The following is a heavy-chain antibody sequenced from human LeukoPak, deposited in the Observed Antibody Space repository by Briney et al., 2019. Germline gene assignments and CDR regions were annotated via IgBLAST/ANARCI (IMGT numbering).Heavy chain of an antibody. CDR2: INPSGGST. Sequence: AXVKVSCKASGYTFTSYYMHWVRQAPGQGLEWMGIINPSGGSTNYAQKFQGRVTMTRDTSTSTVYMELSSLRSEDTAVYYCARVGGLQLFDYWGQGTLVTVSS. CDR3: ARVGGLQLFDY. CDR1: GYTFTSYY. D-gene: IGHD5-24*01. V-gene: IGHV1-46*01. J-gene: IGHJ4*02.